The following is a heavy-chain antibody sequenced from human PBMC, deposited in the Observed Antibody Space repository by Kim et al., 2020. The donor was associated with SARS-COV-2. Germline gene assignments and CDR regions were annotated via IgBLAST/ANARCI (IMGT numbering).Heavy chain of an antibody. D-gene: IGHD3-10*01. J-gene: IGHJ6*02. CDR2: IKQDGSEK. Sequence: GGSLRLSCAASGFTFSSYWMSWVRQAPGKGLEWVANIKQDGSEKYYVDSVKGRFTISRDNAKNSLYLQMNSLRAEDTAVYYCARDRPSRPVLLWFGELLNYYCYGMDVCGQGTTVTVSS. CDR1: GFTFSSYW. CDR3: ARDRPSRPVLLWFGELLNYYCYGMDV. V-gene: IGHV3-7*01.